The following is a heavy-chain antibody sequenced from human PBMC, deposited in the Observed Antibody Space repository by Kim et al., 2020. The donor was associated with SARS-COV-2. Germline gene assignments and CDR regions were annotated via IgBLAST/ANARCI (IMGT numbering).Heavy chain of an antibody. Sequence: AKKYQGRVTMTRETSTSTVYMALSSLRSEDTAVYYCAALSLVGATPNFDYWGQGTLVTVSS. CDR3: AALSLVGATPNFDY. J-gene: IGHJ4*02. V-gene: IGHV1-46*01. D-gene: IGHD1-26*01.